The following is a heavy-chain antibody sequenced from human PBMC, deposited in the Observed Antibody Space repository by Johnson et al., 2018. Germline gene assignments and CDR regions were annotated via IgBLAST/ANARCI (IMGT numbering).Heavy chain of an antibody. D-gene: IGHD6-25*01. V-gene: IGHV4-34*12. CDR1: DESLSGYY. J-gene: IGHJ6*02. Sequence: QVQLQQWGAGLLKPSETLSLTCAVYDESLSGYYWTWIRQAPGKGLEWIGEIIHTGKTNYNPSLKSRVTMSVDTSKNQFSLKLTSVTAADTAVYYCARHEWDSSGWHYYYYGIDVWGQGTAVTVS. CDR3: ARHEWDSSGWHYYYYGIDV. CDR2: IIHTGKT.